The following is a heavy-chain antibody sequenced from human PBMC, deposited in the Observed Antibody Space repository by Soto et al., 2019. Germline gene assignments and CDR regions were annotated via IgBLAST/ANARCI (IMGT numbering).Heavy chain of an antibody. CDR2: IYYSGST. J-gene: IGHJ4*02. CDR1: GGSISSYY. Sequence: PSETLSLTCTVSGGSISSYYWSWIRQPPGKGLEWIGYIYYSGSTNYNPSLKSRVTISVDTSKNQFSLKLSSVTAADTAVYYCAGHLEYCSSTSCDYYFDYWGQGTLVTVSS. D-gene: IGHD2-2*01. CDR3: AGHLEYCSSTSCDYYFDY. V-gene: IGHV4-59*08.